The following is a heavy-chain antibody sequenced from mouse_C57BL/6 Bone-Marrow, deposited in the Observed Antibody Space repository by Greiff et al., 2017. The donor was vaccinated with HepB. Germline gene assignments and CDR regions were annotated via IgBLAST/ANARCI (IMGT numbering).Heavy chain of an antibody. CDR2: INYDGSST. V-gene: IGHV5-16*01. CDR1: GFTFSDYY. D-gene: IGHD6-1*01. Sequence: EVQVVESEGGLVQPGSSMKLSCTASGFTFSDYYMAWVRQVPEKGLEWVANINYDGSSTYYLASLKSRFIISRDNANNSLYLQMSSVKSEDTATYYCARTLDYVDYWVQTTTLTVSS. CDR3: ARTLDYVDY. J-gene: IGHJ2*01.